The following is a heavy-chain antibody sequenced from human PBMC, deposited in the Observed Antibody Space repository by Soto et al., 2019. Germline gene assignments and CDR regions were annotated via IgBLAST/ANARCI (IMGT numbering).Heavy chain of an antibody. CDR1: GYTFTSYA. CDR3: AREGIAVAGTGGWFDP. CDR2: INAGNGNT. Sequence: ASVKVSCKASGYTFTSYAMHWVRQAPGQRLEWMGWINAGNGNTKYSQKFQGRVTITRDTSASTAYMELGSPRSEDTAVYYCAREGIAVAGTGGWFDPWGQGTLVTVSS. D-gene: IGHD6-19*01. J-gene: IGHJ5*02. V-gene: IGHV1-3*01.